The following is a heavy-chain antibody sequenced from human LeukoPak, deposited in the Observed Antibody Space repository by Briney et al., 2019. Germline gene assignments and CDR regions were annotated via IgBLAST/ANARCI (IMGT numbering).Heavy chain of an antibody. CDR1: GLTFSSYA. CDR3: SSGSSMDV. CDR2: ISSNGGNT. D-gene: IGHD3-22*01. Sequence: GGSLRLSCSASGLTFSSYAMHWVRQAPGKGLEYVSVISSNGGNTYYADSVKGRFTISRDNSKNTLLLQMSSLRAEDTAVYYCSSGSSMDVWGQGTTVTVSS. J-gene: IGHJ6*02. V-gene: IGHV3-64D*06.